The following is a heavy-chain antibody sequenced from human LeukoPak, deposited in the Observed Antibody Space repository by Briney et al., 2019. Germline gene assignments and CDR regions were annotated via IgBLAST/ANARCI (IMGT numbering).Heavy chain of an antibody. Sequence: SETLSLTCTVSGGSISSSSYYWGWIRQPPGKGLEWIGSIYYSGSTYYNPSLKSRVTISVDTSKNQFSLKLSSVTAADTAVYYCARYEKPQTLRGNCGGDCYFRWGQGTLVTVSS. CDR2: IYYSGST. V-gene: IGHV4-39*07. J-gene: IGHJ4*02. D-gene: IGHD2-21*02. CDR1: GGSISSSSYY. CDR3: ARYEKPQTLRGNCGGDCYFR.